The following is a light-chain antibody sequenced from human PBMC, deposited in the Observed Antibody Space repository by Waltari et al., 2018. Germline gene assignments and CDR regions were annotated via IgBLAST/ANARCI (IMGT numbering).Light chain of an antibody. CDR1: TSDVGNYNL. CDR3: CSYAGHSTYV. CDR2: EVS. V-gene: IGLV2-23*02. Sequence: QSALTQPASVSGSPGQSITIPCTGPTSDVGNYNLASWYQQHPGKAPKLMIYEVSQRPSGVSNRFSGSKSGNTASLTISGLQPEDETDYYCCSYAGHSTYVFGTGTKVTVL. J-gene: IGLJ1*01.